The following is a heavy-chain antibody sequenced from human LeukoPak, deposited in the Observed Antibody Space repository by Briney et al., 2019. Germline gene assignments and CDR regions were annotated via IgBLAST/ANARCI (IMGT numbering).Heavy chain of an antibody. J-gene: IGHJ3*02. D-gene: IGHD1-26*01. CDR1: GFTFSSYA. CDR2: ISGSGGNT. Sequence: GGSLRLSCAASGFTFSSYAMSWVRQAPGKGLEWVSAISGSGGNTYFADSVKGRFTISRDTAKNSLSLQMNSLRAEDTALYYCARSPLRWELQAIGAFDIWGQGTMVTVSS. V-gene: IGHV3-23*01. CDR3: ARSPLRWELQAIGAFDI.